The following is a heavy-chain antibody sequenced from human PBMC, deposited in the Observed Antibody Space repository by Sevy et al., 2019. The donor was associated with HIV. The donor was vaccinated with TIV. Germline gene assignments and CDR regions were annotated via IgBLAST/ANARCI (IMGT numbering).Heavy chain of an antibody. CDR3: ARAGEELVHDAFDI. D-gene: IGHD6-6*01. CDR2: IIPIFGTA. V-gene: IGHV1-69*13. J-gene: IGHJ3*02. CDR1: GGTFSSYA. Sequence: ASVKVSCKASGGTFSSYAISWVRQAPGQGLEWMGGIIPIFGTANYAQTFQGRVTITADESTSTAYMELSSLRSEDTAVYYCARAGEELVHDAFDIWGQGTMVTVSS.